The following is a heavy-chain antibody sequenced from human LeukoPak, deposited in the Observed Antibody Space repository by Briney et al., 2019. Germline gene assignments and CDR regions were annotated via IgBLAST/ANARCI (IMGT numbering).Heavy chain of an antibody. V-gene: IGHV3-20*04. CDR2: INWNGGST. CDR3: ARGVSRGYSYGGGY. D-gene: IGHD5-18*01. J-gene: IGHJ4*02. Sequence: PGGSLRLSCAASGFTFDEYGMSWVRQAPGKGLEWVSGINWNGGSTGYGDSVKGRFTISRDNAKNSLYLQMNSLRAEYTALYYCARGVSRGYSYGGGYWGQGTQVTVSS. CDR1: GFTFDEYG.